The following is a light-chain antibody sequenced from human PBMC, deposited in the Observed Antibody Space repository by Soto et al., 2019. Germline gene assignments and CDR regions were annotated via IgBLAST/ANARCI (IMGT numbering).Light chain of an antibody. CDR1: QSVSSY. Sequence: EIVLTQSPATLSLSPGERATLYCRASQSVSSYLAWYQQKPGQGPRLLIYDASTRATGIPARFSGSGSGTDFTLTISSLEPEDFALYYCQQRSDWTTFGPGTRLEI. V-gene: IGKV3-11*01. CDR2: DAS. J-gene: IGKJ5*01. CDR3: QQRSDWTT.